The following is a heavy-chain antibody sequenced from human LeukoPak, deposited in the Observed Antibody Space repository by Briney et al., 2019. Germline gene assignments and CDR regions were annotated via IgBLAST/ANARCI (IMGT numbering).Heavy chain of an antibody. V-gene: IGHV3-9*01. CDR3: AKTFYGSGSYNWFDP. Sequence: GGSLRLSCAASGFTFDDYAMHWVRQAPGKGLEWVSGISWNRGSIGYADSVRGRFTISRDNAKNSLYLQMNSLRAEDTALYYCAKTFYGSGSYNWFDPWGQGTLVTVSS. CDR2: ISWNRGSI. CDR1: GFTFDDYA. J-gene: IGHJ5*02. D-gene: IGHD3-10*01.